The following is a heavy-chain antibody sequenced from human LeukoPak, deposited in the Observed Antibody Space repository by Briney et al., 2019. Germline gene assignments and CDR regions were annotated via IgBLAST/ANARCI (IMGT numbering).Heavy chain of an antibody. V-gene: IGHV3-23*01. CDR2: INDNDAGT. CDR3: AKGLRTGVGPYMGYHYYMDV. Sequence: PGGSLRLSCGASGFTFSSYAMSWVRQAPGKGLKWVSTINDNDAGTYYADSVKGRFTISRDNSYNTVSLQMNSLRDEDTGVYYCAKGLRTGVGPYMGYHYYMDVWGKGATVTVSS. J-gene: IGHJ6*03. CDR1: GFTFSSYA. D-gene: IGHD3-16*01.